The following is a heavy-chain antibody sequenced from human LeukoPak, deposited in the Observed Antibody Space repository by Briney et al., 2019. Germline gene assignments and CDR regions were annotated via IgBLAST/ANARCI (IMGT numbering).Heavy chain of an antibody. V-gene: IGHV4-34*01. CDR3: ARWRRRAAGAFDI. CDR2: INHSGST. CDR1: GGPFSGYY. D-gene: IGHD6-13*01. Sequence: SETLSLTCAVYGGPFSGYYWSWIRQPPGKGLEWIGEINHSGSTNYNPSLKSRVTISVDTSKNQFSLKLSSVTAADTAVYYCARWRRRAAGAFDIWGQGTMVTVSS. J-gene: IGHJ3*02.